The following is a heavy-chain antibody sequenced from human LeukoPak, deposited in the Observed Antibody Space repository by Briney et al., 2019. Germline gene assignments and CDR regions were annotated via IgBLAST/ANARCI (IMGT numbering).Heavy chain of an antibody. V-gene: IGHV3-9*01. CDR2: ISWNSGSI. CDR1: GFTFDDYA. Sequence: PGGSLRLSCAASGFTFDDYAMHWVRQAPGKGLEWVSGISWNSGSIGYADSVKGRFTISRDNAKNSLYLQMNSLRAEDTALYYCAKDINPYYYDSSGYYTYWGQGTLVTVSS. CDR3: AKDINPYYYDSSGYYTY. J-gene: IGHJ4*02. D-gene: IGHD3-22*01.